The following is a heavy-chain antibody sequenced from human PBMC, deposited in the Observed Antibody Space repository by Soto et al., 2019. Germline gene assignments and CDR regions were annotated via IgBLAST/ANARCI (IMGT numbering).Heavy chain of an antibody. V-gene: IGHV4-39*01. CDR3: ARPYCSGGSCYSGYAFDI. Sequence: SVTLSLTCTVAGGSSSSSSYYWGWNNQPPGKGLEWIGSIYYSGSTYYNPSLKSRVTISVDTSKNQFSLKLSSMTAADTAVYYCARPYCSGGSCYSGYAFDIWGQGTMVTVSS. CDR2: IYYSGST. D-gene: IGHD2-15*01. J-gene: IGHJ3*02. CDR1: GGSSSSSSYY.